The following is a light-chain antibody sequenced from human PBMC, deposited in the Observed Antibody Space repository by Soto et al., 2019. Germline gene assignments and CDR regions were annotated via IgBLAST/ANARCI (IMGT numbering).Light chain of an antibody. CDR1: SSNLGSNS. Sequence: QPVLTQPPSASGTPGQRVIISCSGSSSNLGSNSGNWYQQLPGTAPKLLIYNTYQRPLGVPDRFSGSKSGTSASLAISGLQSEEEGDYVCAAWDGSLNGPVFGGGTKLTVL. CDR2: NTY. CDR3: AAWDGSLNGPV. J-gene: IGLJ3*02. V-gene: IGLV1-44*01.